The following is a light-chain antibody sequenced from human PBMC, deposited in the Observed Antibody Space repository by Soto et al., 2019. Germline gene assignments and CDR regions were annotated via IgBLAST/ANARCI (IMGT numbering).Light chain of an antibody. CDR3: SSYAGSNNFVV. J-gene: IGLJ2*01. CDR2: ELT. CDR1: NSDVGGYNY. V-gene: IGLV2-8*01. Sequence: QSALTQPPSASGSPGQSVTISCTGTNSDVGGYNYVSWYQQHPGQAPKRMIYELTKRPSGVPDRFSGSKSGNTDSLTVPGLQAEDEADYYCSSYAGSNNFVVFGGGTKLTVL.